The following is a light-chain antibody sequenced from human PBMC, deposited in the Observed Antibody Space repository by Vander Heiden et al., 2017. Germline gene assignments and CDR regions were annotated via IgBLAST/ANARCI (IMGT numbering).Light chain of an antibody. Sequence: IVLTQSPASLAVSPGEGATIDCKSSQTVFSSGSNRYNLTWFQQKPGQPPKLLIYWASTREFGVPDRFSGSGSATDFTLTISSLRAEDVAVYYCHQSHTSPYTFGQGTKLEI. CDR1: QTVFSSGSNRYN. J-gene: IGKJ2*01. V-gene: IGKV4-1*01. CDR2: WAS. CDR3: HQSHTSPYT.